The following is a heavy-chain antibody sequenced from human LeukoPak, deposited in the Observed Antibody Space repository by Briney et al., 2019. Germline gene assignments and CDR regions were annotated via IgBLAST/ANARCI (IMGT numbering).Heavy chain of an antibody. CDR1: GFTFSSYE. CDR2: INGSGSTI. Sequence: GGSLRLSCAASGFTFSSYEMNWVRQAPGKGLEWVSYINGSGSTIYYADSVKGRFTISRDNAKNSLYLQMNSLRAEDTAVYYCARDAMVYAKPVPFDYWGQGTLVTVSS. V-gene: IGHV3-48*03. D-gene: IGHD2-8*01. J-gene: IGHJ4*02. CDR3: ARDAMVYAKPVPFDY.